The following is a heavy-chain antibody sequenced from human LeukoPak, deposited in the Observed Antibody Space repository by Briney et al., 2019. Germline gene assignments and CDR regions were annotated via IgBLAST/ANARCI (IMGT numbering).Heavy chain of an antibody. J-gene: IGHJ4*02. CDR3: ARNTELTSHGYYFDY. CDR2: INPNSGGT. D-gene: IGHD4-23*01. Sequence: GASVKVSCKASGYTFTCYYMHWVRQAPGQGLEWMGWINPNSGGTNYAQKFQGRVTMTRDTSISTAYMELSRLRSDDTAVYYCARNTELTSHGYYFDYWGQGTLVTVSS. CDR1: GYTFTCYY. V-gene: IGHV1-2*02.